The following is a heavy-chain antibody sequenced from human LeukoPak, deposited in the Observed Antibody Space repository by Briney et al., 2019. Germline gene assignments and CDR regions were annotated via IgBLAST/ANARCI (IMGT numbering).Heavy chain of an antibody. CDR3: AKDRGYGGYVDGGKEGDAFDI. Sequence: GGSLRLSCAASGFTFSSYAMHWVRQAPGKGLEWVAVISYDGSNKYYADSVKGRFTISRDNSKNTLYLQMNSLSAQKTAVYDWAKDRGYGGYVDGGKEGDAFDIWGQGTMVTVSS. V-gene: IGHV3-30*04. J-gene: IGHJ3*02. D-gene: IGHD4-17*01. CDR1: GFTFSSYA. CDR2: ISYDGSNK.